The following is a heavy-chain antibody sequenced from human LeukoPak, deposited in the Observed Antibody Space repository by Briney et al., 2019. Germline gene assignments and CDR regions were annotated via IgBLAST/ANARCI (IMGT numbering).Heavy chain of an antibody. CDR1: GFTFRDYW. V-gene: IGHV3-7*03. CDR3: ARDQYELRSYYYGMDA. CDR2: TKRVGSEK. Sequence: PGGSLRLSCAASGFTFRDYWMTWVCQALGEGGGWVAHTKRVGSEKYYVDSVRGRFIISRDNAKNSLYLQMNSLTVEDTAVYYCARDQYELRSYYYGMDAWGKGTTVSVSS. J-gene: IGHJ6*04. D-gene: IGHD2-2*01.